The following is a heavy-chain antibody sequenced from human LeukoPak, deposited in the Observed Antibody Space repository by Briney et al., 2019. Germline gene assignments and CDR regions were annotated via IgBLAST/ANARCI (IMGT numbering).Heavy chain of an antibody. V-gene: IGHV4-59*12. CDR3: TRGAGWLIDY. Sequence: SETLSLTCTVSGGSISSYYWTWIRQPPGKGLEWIGYIYRTGSTSYNPSLKSRVTISIDTSKNQFSLRLNSVTAADTAVYYCTRGAGWLIDYWGQGILVTVSS. CDR2: IYRTGST. J-gene: IGHJ4*02. D-gene: IGHD3-16*01. CDR1: GGSISSYY.